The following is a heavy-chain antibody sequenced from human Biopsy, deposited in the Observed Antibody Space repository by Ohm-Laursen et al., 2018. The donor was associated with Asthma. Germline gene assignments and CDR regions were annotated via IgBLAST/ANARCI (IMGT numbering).Heavy chain of an antibody. V-gene: IGHV4-59*01. D-gene: IGHD6-19*01. CDR3: VRAVRNEQWLAPFDY. CDR1: GGSISSFY. Sequence: GTLSLTCSVYGGSISSFYWSWLRQSPEKGLEWMGYVYWTGSTNYNPSLKSRITMSVDTSKNRMFLELTSVTAADTAIYYCVRAVRNEQWLAPFDYWGQGKPVTVSS. CDR2: VYWTGST. J-gene: IGHJ4*02.